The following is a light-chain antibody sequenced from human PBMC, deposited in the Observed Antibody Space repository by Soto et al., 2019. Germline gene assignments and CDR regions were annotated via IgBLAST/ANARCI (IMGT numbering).Light chain of an antibody. CDR3: QHYGSSSTWT. CDR1: QSVSRAY. V-gene: IGKV3-20*01. Sequence: EIVLTQSPGTLSLSPGERATLSCRASQSVSRAYLAWYQHKPGQPPTLLIYAASSMVNGLPDRFSGRGSGTEFPLTISRLEPEDFAVYYCQHYGSSSTWTFGPGTKVEIK. CDR2: AAS. J-gene: IGKJ1*01.